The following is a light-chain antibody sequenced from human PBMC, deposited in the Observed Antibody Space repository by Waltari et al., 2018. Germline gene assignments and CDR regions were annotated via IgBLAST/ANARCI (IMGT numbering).Light chain of an antibody. CDR3: AAWDDSLSGPV. Sequence: QSVLTQPPSASGTPGQRATISCSGSSSNIGSNYVYWYQQLPGTAPKLLIYRNNKRPSGVPDRFSGSKSGTSASLAISALRSEDEADDYCAAWDDSLSGPVFGGGTKLTVL. CDR1: SSNIGSNY. CDR2: RNN. V-gene: IGLV1-47*01. J-gene: IGLJ2*01.